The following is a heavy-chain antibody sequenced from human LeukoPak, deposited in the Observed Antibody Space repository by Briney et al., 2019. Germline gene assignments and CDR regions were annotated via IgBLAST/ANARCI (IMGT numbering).Heavy chain of an antibody. Sequence: SETLSLTCTVSGGSISSHYWSWIRQPPGKGLEWIGYIYYSGSTNYNPSLKSRVTISVDTSKNQFSLKLSSVTAADTAVYYCARGRDGYKRFDYWGQGTLVTVSS. D-gene: IGHD5-24*01. CDR1: GGSISSHY. CDR2: IYYSGST. V-gene: IGHV4-59*08. CDR3: ARGRDGYKRFDY. J-gene: IGHJ4*02.